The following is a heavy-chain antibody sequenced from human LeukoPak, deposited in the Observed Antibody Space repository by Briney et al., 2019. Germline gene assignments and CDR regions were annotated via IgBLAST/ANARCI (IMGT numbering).Heavy chain of an antibody. CDR3: AKDRHVDTAMVTPPDAFDI. J-gene: IGHJ3*02. CDR1: GLTVTDNY. CDR2: IFPDGRT. D-gene: IGHD5-18*01. V-gene: IGHV3-53*01. Sequence: GGSLRLSCAASGLTVTDNYFSWVRQAPGKGLEWVSVIFPDGRTYHADSVKGRFTTSRDNSKNTLLLQMNSLRAEDTAVYYCAKDRHVDTAMVTPPDAFDIWGQGTMVTVSS.